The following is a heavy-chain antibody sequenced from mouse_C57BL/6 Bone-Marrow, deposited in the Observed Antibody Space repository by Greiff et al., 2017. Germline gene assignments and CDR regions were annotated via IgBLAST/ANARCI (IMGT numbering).Heavy chain of an antibody. CDR3: ARYFY. V-gene: IGHV1-4*01. CDR2: INPSSGYT. CDR1: GYTFTGYT. J-gene: IGHJ2*01. Sequence: VQLQQSGAELERPGASVKRSCKASGYTFTGYTMHWVKQRPGRGLDWIGYINPSSGYTKYNQKFKDKATLTADKSSSTAYMQLSSLTSEDSAVYYCARYFYWGQGTTLTVSS.